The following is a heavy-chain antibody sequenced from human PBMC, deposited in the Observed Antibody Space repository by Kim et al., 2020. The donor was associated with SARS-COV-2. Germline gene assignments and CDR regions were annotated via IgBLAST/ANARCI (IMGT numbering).Heavy chain of an antibody. CDR1: GFTFSNAW. CDR3: TTDHITIFGVVPKRDFQH. D-gene: IGHD3-3*01. Sequence: GGSLRLSCAASGFTFSNAWMSWVRQAPGKGLEWVGRIKSKTDGGTTDYAAPVKGRFTISRDDSKNTLYLQMNSLKTEDTAVYYCTTDHITIFGVVPKRDFQHWGQGTLVTVSS. V-gene: IGHV3-15*01. CDR2: IKSKTDGGTT. J-gene: IGHJ1*01.